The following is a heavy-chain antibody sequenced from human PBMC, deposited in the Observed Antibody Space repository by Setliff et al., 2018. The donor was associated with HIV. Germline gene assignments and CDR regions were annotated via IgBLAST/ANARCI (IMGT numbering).Heavy chain of an antibody. CDR1: DDPINSFY. CDR3: ARTPEDYDQYFFDR. J-gene: IGHJ4*02. D-gene: IGHD3-22*01. Sequence: KASETLSLTCTVSDDPINSFYWSWIRQPPGKGLEWIGYIYTSGSTNYNPSLEGRVTISVDTSKNQFSLKLSSVTAADTAVYYCARTPEDYDQYFFDRWGQGTLVTVS. CDR2: IYTSGST. V-gene: IGHV4-4*09.